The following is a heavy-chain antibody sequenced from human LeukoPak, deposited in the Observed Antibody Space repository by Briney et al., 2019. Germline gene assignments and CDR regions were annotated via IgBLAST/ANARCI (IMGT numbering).Heavy chain of an antibody. V-gene: IGHV4-59*01. Sequence: KASETLSLTCTVSGGSISSYYWSWIRQPPGKGLEWIGYIYYSGSTNYSPSLKSRVTISVDTSKNQFSLKLSSVTAADTAVYYCARDDGSRDAFDIWGQGTMVTVSS. CDR3: ARDDGSRDAFDI. J-gene: IGHJ3*02. CDR1: GGSISSYY. D-gene: IGHD3-22*01. CDR2: IYYSGST.